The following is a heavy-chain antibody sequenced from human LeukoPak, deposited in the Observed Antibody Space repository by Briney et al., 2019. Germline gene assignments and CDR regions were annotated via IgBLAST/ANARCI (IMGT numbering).Heavy chain of an antibody. V-gene: IGHV3-7*01. CDR1: GFTFSNYW. CDR3: ARSETTYYYDSSVYFYYYGMDV. Sequence: GGSLRLSCAASGFTFSNYWMTWVRQAPGKGLEWVANIKQDGSEKYYVDSVKGRFTISSDNAKNSLYLQMNSLRAEDTAVYYCARSETTYYYDSSVYFYYYGMDVWGQGTTVTVSS. D-gene: IGHD3-22*01. CDR2: IKQDGSEK. J-gene: IGHJ6*02.